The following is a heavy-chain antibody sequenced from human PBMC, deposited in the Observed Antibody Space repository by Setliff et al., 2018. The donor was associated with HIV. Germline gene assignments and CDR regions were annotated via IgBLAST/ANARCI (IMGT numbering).Heavy chain of an antibody. CDR2: INGDGSSI. CDR1: GFTFSNYW. CDR3: ARVRLYNAALDY. D-gene: IGHD3-10*01. Sequence: GGSLRLSCVVSGFTFSNYWMHWVRQVPGKGLIWVARINGDGSSIRYADSVKGRFTISRDNAKNTLDLQMNSLRPEDTAVYYCARVRLYNAALDYWGQGTLVTVSS. V-gene: IGHV3-74*01. J-gene: IGHJ4*02.